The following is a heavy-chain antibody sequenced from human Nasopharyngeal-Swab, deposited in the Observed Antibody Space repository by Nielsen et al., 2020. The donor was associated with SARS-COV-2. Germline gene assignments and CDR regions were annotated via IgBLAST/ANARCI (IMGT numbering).Heavy chain of an antibody. CDR3: ARGLSGIVPAPILGLGPYYSYYYMDV. Sequence: WSRQPPGKGLEWMGEFNHRGGTNYSPALKTRVTISGYTSKNQFSLKLSSVTGADTAVYYCARGLSGIVPAPILGLGPYYSYYYMDVWGKGTTVPSP. D-gene: IGHD2-2*01. CDR2: FNHRGGT. V-gene: IGHV4-34*01. J-gene: IGHJ6*03.